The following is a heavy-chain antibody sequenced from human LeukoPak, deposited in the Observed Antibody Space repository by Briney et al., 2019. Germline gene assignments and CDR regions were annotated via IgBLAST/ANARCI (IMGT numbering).Heavy chain of an antibody. D-gene: IGHD3-22*01. CDR1: GFTFSNYW. CDR2: INSDGINT. Sequence: PGGSLRLSCAASGFTFSNYWMHWVRQAQGKGLVWASRINSDGINTSYADSVKGRFTISRDNAKNTLNLQMNSLRAEDTAVYYCARDLGRYYDTSDNWFDPWGQGTLVTVSS. CDR3: ARDLGRYYDTSDNWFDP. V-gene: IGHV3-74*01. J-gene: IGHJ5*02.